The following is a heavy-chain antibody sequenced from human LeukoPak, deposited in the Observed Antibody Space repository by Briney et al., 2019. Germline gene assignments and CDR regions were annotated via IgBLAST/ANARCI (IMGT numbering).Heavy chain of an antibody. CDR3: ARRTFGGVIAY. Sequence: SETLSLTCTVSGASPSSSNYYWGWVRQPPGKGLEWIGSIYYSGSTYYNPSLKSRVTISVDKSKNQFSLRLSSVTAADTAVYYCARRTFGGVIAYWGQGTLVTVSS. CDR2: IYYSGST. J-gene: IGHJ4*02. D-gene: IGHD3-16*02. V-gene: IGHV4-39*01. CDR1: GASPSSSNYY.